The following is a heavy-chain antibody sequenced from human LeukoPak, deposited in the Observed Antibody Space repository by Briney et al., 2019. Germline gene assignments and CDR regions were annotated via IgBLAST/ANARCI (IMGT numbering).Heavy chain of an antibody. CDR2: ISRSGSTI. CDR1: GFTFSSYE. V-gene: IGHV3-48*03. CDR3: AKGGEAGYSSGWYLGYY. Sequence: GGSLRLSCAASGFTFSSYEMNWVRQAPGKGLEWVSYISRSGSTIYYADSVKGRFTISRDNSKNTLYLQMNSLRAEDTAVYYCAKGGEAGYSSGWYLGYYWGQGTLVTVSS. J-gene: IGHJ4*02. D-gene: IGHD6-19*01.